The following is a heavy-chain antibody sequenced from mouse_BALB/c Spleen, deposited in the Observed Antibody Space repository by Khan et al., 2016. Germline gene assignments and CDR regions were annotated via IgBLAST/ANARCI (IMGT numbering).Heavy chain of an antibody. J-gene: IGHJ3*01. Sequence: QVQLQQSGAELMKPGASVKISCKASGYTFSRYWIEWIKERPGHGLEWIGEILPGTDSTNYNDKFKGKAAFTADTSSSTAYIQLNSLPSEDSAVYYWARGASWGQGTLVTVSA. V-gene: IGHV1-9*01. CDR2: ILPGTDST. CDR1: GYTFSRYW. CDR3: ARGAS.